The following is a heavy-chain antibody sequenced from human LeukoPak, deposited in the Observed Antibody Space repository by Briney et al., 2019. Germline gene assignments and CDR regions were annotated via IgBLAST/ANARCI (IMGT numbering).Heavy chain of an antibody. J-gene: IGHJ6*02. V-gene: IGHV4-59*01. CDR1: GGSIRSSY. Sequence: PSETLSPTCTVSGGSIRSSYWSWIRQPPGKGLEWIGHIYYSGTTSGSTNYNPSLKSRVTISVDTSKNQFSLQVRSVTAADTAVYYCARGSGRYYYYGVDVWGQGTTVTVSS. CDR2: IYYSGTTSGST. D-gene: IGHD7-27*01. CDR3: ARGSGRYYYYGVDV.